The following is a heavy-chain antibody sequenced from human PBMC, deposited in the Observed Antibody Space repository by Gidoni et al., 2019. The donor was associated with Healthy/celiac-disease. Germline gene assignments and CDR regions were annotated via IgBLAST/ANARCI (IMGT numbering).Heavy chain of an antibody. D-gene: IGHD5-18*01. CDR1: GGSISSYY. CDR3: ARAVDTAMVPFDY. V-gene: IGHV4-59*01. Sequence: QVQLQESGPGLVKPSETLSLTCTVSGGSISSYYWSWIRQPPGKGLEWIGYIYYSGSTNYNPSLKSRVTISVDTSKNQFSLKLSSVTAADTAVYYCARAVDTAMVPFDYWGQGTLVTVSS. CDR2: IYYSGST. J-gene: IGHJ4*02.